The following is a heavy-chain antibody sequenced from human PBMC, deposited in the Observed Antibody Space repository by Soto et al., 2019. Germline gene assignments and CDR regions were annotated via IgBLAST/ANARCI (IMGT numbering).Heavy chain of an antibody. Sequence: TSETLSLTCSVSGGFVSNSSYCWGWIRQSPGRGLEWIGHIFYSGNTNYNPSLMSRVTISVDTSKSQFSLKLSSVTAADTAVYYCAKDSGYNYGYFRWFDPWGQGTLVTVSS. CDR2: IFYSGNT. CDR1: GGFVSNSSYC. CDR3: AKDSGYNYGYFRWFDP. V-gene: IGHV4-61*01. D-gene: IGHD5-18*01. J-gene: IGHJ5*02.